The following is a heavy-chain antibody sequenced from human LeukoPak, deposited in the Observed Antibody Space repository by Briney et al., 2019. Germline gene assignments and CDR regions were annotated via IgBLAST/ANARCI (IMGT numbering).Heavy chain of an antibody. J-gene: IGHJ4*02. D-gene: IGHD6-6*01. V-gene: IGHV3-21*01. CDR1: GFTFSSYS. Sequence: GGSLRLSCAASGFTFSSYSMNWVRQAPGEGLEWVSSISSSSSYIYYADSVKGRFTISRDNAKNSLYLQMNSLRAEDTAVYSCARDKAGIAARPYYFDYWGQGTLVTVSS. CDR2: ISSSSSYI. CDR3: ARDKAGIAARPYYFDY.